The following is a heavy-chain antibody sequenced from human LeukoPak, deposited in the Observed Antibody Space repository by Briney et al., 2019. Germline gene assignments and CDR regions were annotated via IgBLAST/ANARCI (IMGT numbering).Heavy chain of an antibody. Sequence: VASVKVSCKPSGYTFTSYGISWVRQAPGQGLECMGWISAYNGNTNYAQKLQGRVTMTTDTSTSTAYMELGSLRSDDTAVYYCARVVGGSYYSANCFDYWGQGTLVTVSS. CDR3: ARVVGGSYYSANCFDY. CDR1: GYTFTSYG. CDR2: ISAYNGNT. D-gene: IGHD1-26*01. V-gene: IGHV1-18*01. J-gene: IGHJ4*02.